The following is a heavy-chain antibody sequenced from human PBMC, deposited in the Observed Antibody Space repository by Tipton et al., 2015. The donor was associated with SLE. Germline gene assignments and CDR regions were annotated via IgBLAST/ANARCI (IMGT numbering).Heavy chain of an antibody. J-gene: IGHJ3*02. CDR2: IRFDGSNT. CDR1: GFTFSSYW. V-gene: IGHV3-30*02. D-gene: IGHD6-6*01. CDR3: AGDGEAARDAFDI. Sequence: SLRLSCAASGFTFSSYWMTWVRQAPGKGLEWVAFIRFDGSNTYFADSVKGRFTISRDNSKNTLYLQMNSLRAEDTAVYYCAGDGEAARDAFDIWGQGTMVTVSS.